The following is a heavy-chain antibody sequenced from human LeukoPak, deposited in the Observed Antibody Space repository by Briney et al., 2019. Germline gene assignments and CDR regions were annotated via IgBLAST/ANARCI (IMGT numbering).Heavy chain of an antibody. J-gene: IGHJ4*02. CDR1: GGTFSRYG. CDR3: ATEGQTYYFDN. CDR2: IIPLFGTA. V-gene: IGHV1-69*05. Sequence: ASVKVSCKASGGTFSRYGISWVRQAPGQGLEWLGGIIPLFGTANYAQKFQGRVTIITDESTSTAYMELNSLRSQDTALYYCATEGQTYYFDNWGQGTLVTVSS.